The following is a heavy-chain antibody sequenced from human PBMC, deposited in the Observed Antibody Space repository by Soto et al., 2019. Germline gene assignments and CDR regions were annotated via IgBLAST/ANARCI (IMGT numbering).Heavy chain of an antibody. D-gene: IGHD3-22*01. CDR3: AREGVVVRGYFQH. J-gene: IGHJ1*01. V-gene: IGHV3-74*01. CDR1: GFTFSSYW. Sequence: EVQLVESGGGLVQPGGSLRLSCAASGFTFSSYWMHWVRQAPGKGLVWVSRINSDGSSTSYADSVEGRFTISRDNAKNTLYLKMNSLRAEDTAVYYCAREGVVVRGYFQHWGQGTLVTVSS. CDR2: INSDGSST.